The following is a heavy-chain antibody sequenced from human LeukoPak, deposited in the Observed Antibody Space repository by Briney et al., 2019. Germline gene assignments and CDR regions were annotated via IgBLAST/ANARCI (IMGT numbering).Heavy chain of an antibody. CDR3: ARIGYSSSSFDY. Sequence: GGSLRLSCAASGFTFSRYWMSWVRQAPGKGLEWVANIKEDGSKIYYVDSVKGRFTISRDNAKNSVYLQMNGLRTEDTTVYFCARIGYSSSSFDYWGQGSLVTVSS. V-gene: IGHV3-7*01. CDR1: GFTFSRYW. J-gene: IGHJ4*02. D-gene: IGHD6-6*01. CDR2: IKEDGSKI.